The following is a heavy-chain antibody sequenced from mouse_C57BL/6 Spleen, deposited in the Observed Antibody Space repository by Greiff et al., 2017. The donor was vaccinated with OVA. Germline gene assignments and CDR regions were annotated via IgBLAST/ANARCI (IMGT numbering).Heavy chain of an antibody. J-gene: IGHJ2*01. CDR1: GFTFSSYG. CDR3: ARGGNYGSPFDY. V-gene: IGHV5-6*02. CDR2: ISSGGSYT. D-gene: IGHD1-1*01. Sequence: EVKLVESGGDLVKPGGSLKLSCAASGFTFSSYGMSWVRQTPDKRLEWVATISSGGSYTYYPDSVKGRFTISRDNAKNTLYLQMSSLKSEDTAMYYCARGGNYGSPFDYWGQGTTLTVSS.